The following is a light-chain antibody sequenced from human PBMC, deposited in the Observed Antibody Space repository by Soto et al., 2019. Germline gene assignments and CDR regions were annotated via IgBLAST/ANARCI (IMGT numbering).Light chain of an antibody. CDR2: SNN. Sequence: QSVLTQPPSASGTPGQRVTISCSGSSSNIGRNTVNWYQQLPGTAPKLLIYSNNQRPSGVPDRFSGSKSGTSGSLAISGFQSEDEADYYCAGWDDSLNGPVFGGGTKLTVL. CDR3: AGWDDSLNGPV. CDR1: SSNIGRNT. V-gene: IGLV1-44*01. J-gene: IGLJ2*01.